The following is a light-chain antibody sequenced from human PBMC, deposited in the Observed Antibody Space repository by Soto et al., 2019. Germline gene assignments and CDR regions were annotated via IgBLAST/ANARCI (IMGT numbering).Light chain of an antibody. V-gene: IGLV2-14*01. CDR1: SSDVGGYLY. CDR3: SSYSSSSTLYV. Sequence: QSALTQPASVSGSPGQSIIISCTGISSDVGGYLYVSWYQQHPGKAPKLIIYEVSFRPSGISSRFSGSKSGNTASLTISGLQTEDEADYYCSSYSSSSTLYVFGTGTKLTVL. J-gene: IGLJ1*01. CDR2: EVS.